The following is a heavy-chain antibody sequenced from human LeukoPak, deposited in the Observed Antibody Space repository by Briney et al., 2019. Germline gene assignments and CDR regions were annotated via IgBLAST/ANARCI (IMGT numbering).Heavy chain of an antibody. CDR1: RYTFTGYY. J-gene: IGHJ4*02. CDR2: INPNSGGT. Sequence: ASVKVSCKASRYTFTGYYMHWVRQAPGQGVEWMGWINPNSGGTNYAQKFQGRVTMNRDRAISTAYMELSRLRSDDTAVYSCSFWELSPDYWGQGTLVTVSS. V-gene: IGHV1-2*02. CDR3: SFWELSPDY. D-gene: IGHD3-16*02.